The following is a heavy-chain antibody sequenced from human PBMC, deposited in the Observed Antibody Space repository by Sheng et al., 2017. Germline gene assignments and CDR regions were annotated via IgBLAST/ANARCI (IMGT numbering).Heavy chain of an antibody. CDR2: IYYSGST. J-gene: IGHJ2*01. CDR1: GGSISSSSYY. V-gene: IGHV4-39*07. D-gene: IGHD3-10*01. Sequence: QLQLQESGPGLVKPSETLSLTCTVSGGSISSSSYYWGWIRQPPGKGLEWIGSIYYSGSTYYNPSLKSRVTISVDTSKNQFSLKLSSVTAADTAVYYCARESGWFGELLGMARGWYFDLWGRGTLVT. CDR3: ARESGWFGELLGMARGWYFDL.